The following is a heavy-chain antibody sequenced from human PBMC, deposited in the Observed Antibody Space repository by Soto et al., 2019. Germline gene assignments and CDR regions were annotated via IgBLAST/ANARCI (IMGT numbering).Heavy chain of an antibody. CDR1: GFTFSEYY. J-gene: IGHJ4*02. CDR3: ARDKGQLVPADGY. Sequence: KPGGSLRLSCAASGFTFSEYYMSWIRQAPGKGLEWVSYITSSGSSIYYADSVKGRFTISRDNAKNSLYLQMNSLRAEDTAAYYCARDKGQLVPADGYWGQGTLVTVSS. CDR2: ITSSGSSI. D-gene: IGHD6-6*01. V-gene: IGHV3-11*01.